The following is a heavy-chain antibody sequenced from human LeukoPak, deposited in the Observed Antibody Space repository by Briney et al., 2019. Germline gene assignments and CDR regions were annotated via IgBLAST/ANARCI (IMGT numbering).Heavy chain of an antibody. J-gene: IGHJ4*02. CDR2: IIPIFGTA. V-gene: IGHV1-69*01. CDR3: ARGIQLWLIDY. CDR1: GGTFSSYA. D-gene: IGHD5-18*01. Sequence: AAVKVFCSASGGTFSSYAISWVRQAPGQGLEWMGGIIPIFGTANYAQKFQRRVTTTADASTSSAYMELSSLRSEDTAVYYCARGIQLWLIDYWGRGPLVPVPS.